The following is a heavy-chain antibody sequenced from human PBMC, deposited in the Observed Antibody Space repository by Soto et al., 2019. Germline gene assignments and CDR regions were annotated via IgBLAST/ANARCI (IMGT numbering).Heavy chain of an antibody. CDR2: INHSGST. CDR3: AREGIVVVTDYYFDY. V-gene: IGHV4-34*01. Sequence: SETLSLTCAVYGGSFSGYYWSWIRQPPGKGLEWIGEINHSGSTNYNPSLKSRVTISVDTSKNQFSLKLSSVTAADTAVYYCAREGIVVVTDYYFDYWGQGTLVTVSS. CDR1: GGSFSGYY. J-gene: IGHJ4*02. D-gene: IGHD2-21*02.